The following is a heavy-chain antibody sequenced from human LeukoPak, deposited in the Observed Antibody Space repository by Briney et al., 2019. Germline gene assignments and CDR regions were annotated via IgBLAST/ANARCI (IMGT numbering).Heavy chain of an antibody. CDR3: AKSTYPAPYEPNDY. CDR2: ISGSGGST. D-gene: IGHD2-2*01. CDR1: GFTFSRYA. Sequence: GGSLRLSCAASGFTFSRYAMSWVRQAPGKGLEWVSAISGSGGSTYYADSVKGRFTISRDNSKNTLYLQMNSLRAEDTAVYYCAKSTYPAPYEPNDYWGQGTLVTVSS. V-gene: IGHV3-23*01. J-gene: IGHJ4*02.